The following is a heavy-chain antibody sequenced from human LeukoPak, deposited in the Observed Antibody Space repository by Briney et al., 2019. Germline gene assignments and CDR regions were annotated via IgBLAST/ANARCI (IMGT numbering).Heavy chain of an antibody. V-gene: IGHV3-48*04. D-gene: IGHD1-26*01. Sequence: PGGSLRLSCAASVFTFSSYSMDWVRQAPGKGLEWVSFISSSSSTIYYADSVKGRFTISRDNAKNSLYLQMNSLRAEDTAVYYCARDRGGSYSAIDYWGQGTLVTVSS. CDR1: VFTFSSYS. J-gene: IGHJ4*02. CDR2: ISSSSSTI. CDR3: ARDRGGSYSAIDY.